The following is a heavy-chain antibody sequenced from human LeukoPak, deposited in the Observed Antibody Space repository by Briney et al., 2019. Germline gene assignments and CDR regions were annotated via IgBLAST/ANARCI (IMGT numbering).Heavy chain of an antibody. CDR3: ARDFQGCSGGSCYEAFDI. V-gene: IGHV3-21*04. D-gene: IGHD2-15*01. CDR2: ISGTSSYI. CDR1: GFTFSTYS. J-gene: IGHJ3*02. Sequence: GGSLRLSCAASGFTFSTYSMNWVRQAPGKGLEWVSSISGTSSYIYYADSVKGRFTISRDNAKNSLSLQMNSLRAEDTAVYYCARDFQGCSGGSCYEAFDIWGQGTMVTVSS.